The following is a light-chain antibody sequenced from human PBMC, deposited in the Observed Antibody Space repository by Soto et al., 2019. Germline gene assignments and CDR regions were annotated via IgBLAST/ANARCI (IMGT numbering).Light chain of an antibody. V-gene: IGLV2-8*01. CDR2: EVV. CDR1: KNDVGFYDF. J-gene: IGLJ1*01. CDR3: KSYAGSNTYV. Sequence: QSALTQPPSASGSPGQSVTISCTGTKNDVGFYDFVSWYQHHPGKAPRLIIYEVVQRPSGVPDRFSGSKSGNTASLTVSGLQAADEADYFCKSYAGSNTYVFGSGTQLPVL.